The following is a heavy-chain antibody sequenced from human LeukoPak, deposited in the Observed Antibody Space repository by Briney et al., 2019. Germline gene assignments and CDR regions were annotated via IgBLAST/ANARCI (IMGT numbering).Heavy chain of an antibody. Sequence: PSETLSLTCTVSGGSISSSSYYWGWIRQPPGKGLEWVSVIYSGGSTYYADSVKGRFTISRDNSKNTLYLQMNSLRAEDTAVYYCASCPEHYGVFRRNYFDYWGQGTLVTVSS. CDR3: ASCPEHYGVFRRNYFDY. CDR1: GGSISSSSYY. J-gene: IGHJ4*02. D-gene: IGHD4-17*01. V-gene: IGHV3-66*01. CDR2: IYSGGST.